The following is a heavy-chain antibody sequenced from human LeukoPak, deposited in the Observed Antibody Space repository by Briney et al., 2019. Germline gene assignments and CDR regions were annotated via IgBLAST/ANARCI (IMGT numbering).Heavy chain of an antibody. Sequence: ASVKVSCKASGGTYTSYAISWVRQAPGQGLEWMGRTIPILGIANYAQKFQGRVTITPDKSTSTAYMELSSLRSEDTAVYYCARGGSHYGMDVWGQGTTVTVSS. J-gene: IGHJ6*02. CDR1: GGTYTSYA. D-gene: IGHD6-25*01. CDR2: TIPILGIA. V-gene: IGHV1-69*04. CDR3: ARGGSHYGMDV.